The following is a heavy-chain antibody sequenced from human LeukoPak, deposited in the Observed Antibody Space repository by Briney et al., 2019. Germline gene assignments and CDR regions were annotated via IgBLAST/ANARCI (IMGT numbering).Heavy chain of an antibody. CDR1: GGSVSSGSYY. J-gene: IGHJ2*01. CDR3: ARDYPSPPPYCSGRSCYSSWYFDL. D-gene: IGHD2-15*01. CDR2: SYGSRST. Sequence: SETLSLTCTVSGGSVSSGSYYWSWIRPRPGKGLDWIVYSYGSRSTNYNPSLKSRVTISVDTSKNQFSLKLSSVTAADTAVYYCARDYPSPPPYCSGRSCYSSWYFDLWGRGTLVTVSS. V-gene: IGHV4-61*01.